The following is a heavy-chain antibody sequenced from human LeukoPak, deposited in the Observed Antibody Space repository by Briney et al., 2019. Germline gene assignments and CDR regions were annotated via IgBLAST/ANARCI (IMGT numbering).Heavy chain of an antibody. Sequence: PPETLSLTCAEYGGSFRGYYWSSIRQPPGKGLEWIGEINHSGSTKYNPPLKSRVTISADTTKKQTPRKLRSAAGAARAVESFSRGPGWLQLVYFDYWGQGTLVSVSS. D-gene: IGHD5-24*01. CDR2: INHSGST. V-gene: IGHV4-34*01. J-gene: IGHJ4*02. CDR3: SRGPGWLQLVYFDY. CDR1: GGSFRGYY.